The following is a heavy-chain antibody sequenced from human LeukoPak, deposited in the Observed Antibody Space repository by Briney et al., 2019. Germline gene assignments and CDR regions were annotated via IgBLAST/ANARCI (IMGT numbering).Heavy chain of an antibody. CDR1: GGSISSYY. V-gene: IGHV4-59*01. J-gene: IGHJ6*03. Sequence: SETLSLTCTVSGGSISSYYWSWIRQPPGKRLEWIGYIYYSGSTNYNPSLKSRVTISVDTSKNQFSLKLSSVTAADTAVYYCARVYYYDSSGYRSPLYYYYYMDVWGKGTTVTVSS. D-gene: IGHD3-22*01. CDR2: IYYSGST. CDR3: ARVYYYDSSGYRSPLYYYYYMDV.